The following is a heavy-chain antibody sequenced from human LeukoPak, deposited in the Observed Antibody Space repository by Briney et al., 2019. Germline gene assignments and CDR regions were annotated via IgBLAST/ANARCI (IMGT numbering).Heavy chain of an antibody. CDR3: ANPFVVVPAAIPGAYNWFDP. CDR2: IRYDGSNK. D-gene: IGHD2-2*02. CDR1: GFTFSSYG. J-gene: IGHJ5*02. V-gene: IGHV3-30*02. Sequence: GGSLRLSCAASGFTFSSYGMHWVRQAPGKGLEWVAFIRYDGSNKYYADSVKGRFTISRDNSKNTLYLQMNSLRAEDTAVYYCANPFVVVPAAIPGAYNWFDPWGQGTLVTVSS.